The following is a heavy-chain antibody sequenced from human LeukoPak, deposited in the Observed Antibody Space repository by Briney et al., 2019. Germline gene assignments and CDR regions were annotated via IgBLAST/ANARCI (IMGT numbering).Heavy chain of an antibody. CDR3: ARDSDEGEGDAFDI. J-gene: IGHJ3*02. CDR1: GFTFSSYW. CDR2: IKQDGSEK. Sequence: PGGSLRLSCAASGFTFSSYWMSWVRQASGKGLEWVANIKQDGSEKYYVDSVKGRFTISRDNAKNSLYLQMNSLRAEDTAVYYCARDSDEGEGDAFDIWGQGTMVTVSS. V-gene: IGHV3-7*01.